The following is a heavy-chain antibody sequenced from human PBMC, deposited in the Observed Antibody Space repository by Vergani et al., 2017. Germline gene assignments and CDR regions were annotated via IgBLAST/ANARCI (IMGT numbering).Heavy chain of an antibody. D-gene: IGHD1-1*01. J-gene: IGHJ3*02. V-gene: IGHV3-11*01. CDR3: VRVKGSNWNDHLYDI. CDR1: GFTFSDYY. CDR2: ISGSGHTK. Sequence: QVQLVESGGGLVKPGGSLRLSCAASGFTFSDYYMTWIRQAPGKGLEWISYISGSGHTKYYADSVKGRFAISRDNAKNSLYLQMNNLRVEDTALYYCVRVKGSNWNDHLYDIWGQGTLVTVSS.